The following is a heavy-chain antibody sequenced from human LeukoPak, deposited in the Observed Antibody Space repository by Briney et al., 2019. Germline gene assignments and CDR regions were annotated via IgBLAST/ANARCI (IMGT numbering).Heavy chain of an antibody. CDR1: GYTFTSYD. V-gene: IGHV1-8*03. CDR3: ARVAAAATQGAFDI. J-gene: IGHJ3*02. Sequence: ASVKVSCKASGYTFTSYDINWVRQATGQGLEWMGWMNPNSGNTGYAQKFQGRVTITRNTFISTAYMELSSLRSEDTAVYYCARVAAAATQGAFDIWGQGTMVTVSS. CDR2: MNPNSGNT. D-gene: IGHD6-13*01.